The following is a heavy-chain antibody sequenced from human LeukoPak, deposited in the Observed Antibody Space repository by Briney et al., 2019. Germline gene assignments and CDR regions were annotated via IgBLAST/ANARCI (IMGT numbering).Heavy chain of an antibody. J-gene: IGHJ3*02. CDR1: GFTFSSYW. D-gene: IGHD3-22*01. Sequence: PGGSLRLSCAASGFTFSSYWMHWVRQAPGKGLEWVSYISSSGSTIYYADSVKGRFTISRDNAKNSLYLQMNSLRAEDTAVYYCARLRFYYDSSGSFFGSFAFDIWGQGTMVTVSS. CDR2: ISSSGSTI. CDR3: ARLRFYYDSSGSFFGSFAFDI. V-gene: IGHV3-48*04.